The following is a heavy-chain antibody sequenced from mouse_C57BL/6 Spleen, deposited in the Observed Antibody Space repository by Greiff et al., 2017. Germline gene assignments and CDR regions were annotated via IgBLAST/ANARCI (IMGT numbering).Heavy chain of an antibody. Sequence: EVKLVESGGGLVQPKGSLKLSCAASGFTFNTYAMHWVRQAPGKGLEWVARLRSKSSNYATYYADSVKDRFTISRDDSQSMLYLQMNNLKTEDTAMYYCVRSAIYYAMDYWGQGTSVTVSS. V-gene: IGHV10-3*01. CDR3: VRSAIYYAMDY. CDR1: GFTFNTYA. D-gene: IGHD2-12*01. J-gene: IGHJ4*01. CDR2: LRSKSSNYAT.